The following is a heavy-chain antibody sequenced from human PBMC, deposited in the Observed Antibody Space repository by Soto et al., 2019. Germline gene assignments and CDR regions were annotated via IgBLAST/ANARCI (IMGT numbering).Heavy chain of an antibody. CDR2: ISGSGGST. CDR1: GFTFSSYA. V-gene: IGHV3-23*01. D-gene: IGHD2-8*01. J-gene: IGHJ5*02. CDR3: AKDAPSGIFVLMVYANREEYWFDP. Sequence: GGSLRLSCAASGFTFSSYAMSWVRQAPGKGLEWVSAISGSGGSTYYADSVKGRFTISRDNSKNTLYLQMNRLRAEDTAVYYCAKDAPSGIFVLMVYANREEYWFDPWGQGTLVTVSS.